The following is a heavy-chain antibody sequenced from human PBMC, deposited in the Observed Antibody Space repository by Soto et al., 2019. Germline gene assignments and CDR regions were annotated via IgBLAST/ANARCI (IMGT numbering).Heavy chain of an antibody. CDR1: GGSISSYY. CDR3: ARVPAGLELRGLPGPSTFLSYYYGMDV. J-gene: IGHJ6*02. Sequence: SETLSLTCTVSGGSISSYYWSWIRQPPGKGLEWIGYIYYSGSTNYNPSLKSRVTISVDTSKNQFSLKLSAVTAADTAVYYCARVPAGLELRGLPGPSTFLSYYYGMDVWGQGTTVTVSS. CDR2: IYYSGST. V-gene: IGHV4-59*01. D-gene: IGHD1-7*01.